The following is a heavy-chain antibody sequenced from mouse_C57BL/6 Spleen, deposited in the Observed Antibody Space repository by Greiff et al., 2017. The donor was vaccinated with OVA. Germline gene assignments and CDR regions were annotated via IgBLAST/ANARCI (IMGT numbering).Heavy chain of an antibody. Sequence: QVQLQQSGAELVRPGASVTLSCKASGYTFTDYEMHWVKQTPVHGLEWIGAIDPETGGTAYNQKFKGKAILTADKSSSTAYMELRSLTSEDSAVYYCTRRGYDYDEVDYWGQGTTLTVSS. J-gene: IGHJ2*01. D-gene: IGHD2-4*01. V-gene: IGHV1-15*01. CDR1: GYTFTDYE. CDR3: TRRGYDYDEVDY. CDR2: IDPETGGT.